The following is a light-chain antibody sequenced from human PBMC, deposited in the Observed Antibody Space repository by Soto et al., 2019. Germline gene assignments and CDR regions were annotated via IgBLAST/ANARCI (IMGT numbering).Light chain of an antibody. CDR1: SSNIGAGYD. CDR3: QSYDSSLSVV. J-gene: IGLJ2*01. V-gene: IGLV1-40*01. Sequence: QSVLTQPPSVSGAPGQRVTISCTGSSSNIGAGYDVHWYQQLPGTAPKLLIYGNSNRPSGVPDRFSGSKSGTSASLAITGLQAEYEADYYCQSYDSSLSVVFGGGTKVTVL. CDR2: GNS.